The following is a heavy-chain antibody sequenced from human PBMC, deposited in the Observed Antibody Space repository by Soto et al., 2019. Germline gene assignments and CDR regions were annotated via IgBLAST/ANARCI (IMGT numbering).Heavy chain of an antibody. J-gene: IGHJ3*01. CDR2: ISHSGKTI. CDR1: GFTFRDYY. CDR3: TRRDSGAFDV. Sequence: GGSLRLSCAPSGFTFRDYYFSWIRQAPGKGLEWISYISHSGKTIYYADSVKGRFTISRDDAKNTLYLQMNSLRAEDTAMYYCTRRDSGAFDVWGHGTMVTVSS. V-gene: IGHV3-11*01.